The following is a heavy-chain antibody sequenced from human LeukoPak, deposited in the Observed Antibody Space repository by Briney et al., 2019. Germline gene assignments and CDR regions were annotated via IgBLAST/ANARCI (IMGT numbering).Heavy chain of an antibody. D-gene: IGHD3-22*01. CDR1: GYTFTSYY. J-gene: IGHJ4*02. CDR3: ARFGYYYDSSLPFDY. V-gene: IGHV1-46*01. Sequence: APVKVSCKASGYTFTSYYMHWVRQAPGQGLEWMGIINPSGGSTSYAQKFQGRVTMTRDTSTSTVYMELSSLRSEDTAVYYCARFGYYYDSSLPFDYWGQGTLVTVSS. CDR2: INPSGGST.